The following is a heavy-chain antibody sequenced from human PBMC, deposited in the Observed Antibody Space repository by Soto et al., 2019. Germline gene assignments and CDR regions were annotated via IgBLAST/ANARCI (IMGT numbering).Heavy chain of an antibody. V-gene: IGHV6-1*01. J-gene: IGHJ6*03. Sequence: PSQTLSLTCAISGDSVSSNSAARNWIRLSPSRGLEWLARTYYRSRWYNDYAVSVRSRITVNPDTSKNQFSLKLSSVTAADTAVYYCARGRITIFSDYMDVWGKGTTVTVSS. CDR1: GDSVSSNSAA. CDR2: TYYRSRWYN. D-gene: IGHD3-3*01. CDR3: ARGRITIFSDYMDV.